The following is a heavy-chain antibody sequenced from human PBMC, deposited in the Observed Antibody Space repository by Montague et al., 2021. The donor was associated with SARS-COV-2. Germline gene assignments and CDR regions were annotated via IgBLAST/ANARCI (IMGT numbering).Heavy chain of an antibody. CDR2: IYYNWST. CDR1: GGSISSYC. CDR3: ACIRHTPGRWPLGSRGASTPQSCWFDP. Sequence: SETLSLTCTVSGGSISSYCCSWIRQPPGKGLEWIGFIYYNWSTNYNPSLTRQGPISVATSTNQFTLKLSPVTAAATAVSYCACIRHTPGRWPLGSRGASTPQSCWFDPWGQGTLVTVSS. J-gene: IGHJ5*02. D-gene: IGHD5-24*01. V-gene: IGHV4-59*01.